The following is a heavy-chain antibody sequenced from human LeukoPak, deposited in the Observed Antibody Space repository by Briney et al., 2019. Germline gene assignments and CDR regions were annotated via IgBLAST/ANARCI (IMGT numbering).Heavy chain of an antibody. Sequence: TSQTLSLTCTVSGGSISSGGYYWSWNRQHPGKGLEWIGYIYYSGSTYYNPSLKSRVTISVDTSKNQFSLKLSSVTAADTAVYYCARGPGYCSGGSCPPYYYYYGMDVWGQGTTVTVSS. J-gene: IGHJ6*01. CDR3: ARGPGYCSGGSCPPYYYYYGMDV. V-gene: IGHV4-31*03. D-gene: IGHD2-15*01. CDR1: GGSISSGGYY. CDR2: IYYSGST.